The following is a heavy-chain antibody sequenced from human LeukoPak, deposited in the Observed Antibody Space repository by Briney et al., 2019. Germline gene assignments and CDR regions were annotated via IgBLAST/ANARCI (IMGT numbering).Heavy chain of an antibody. Sequence: GRSLRLSCAASGFTFSSYGMHWVRQAPGKGLEWVAVISYDGSNKYYADSVKGRFTISRDNSKNTLYLQMNSLRAEDTAVYYCAKSEAGATERLYYFDYWGQGTLVTVSS. J-gene: IGHJ4*02. D-gene: IGHD1-26*01. V-gene: IGHV3-30*18. CDR3: AKSEAGATERLYYFDY. CDR2: ISYDGSNK. CDR1: GFTFSSYG.